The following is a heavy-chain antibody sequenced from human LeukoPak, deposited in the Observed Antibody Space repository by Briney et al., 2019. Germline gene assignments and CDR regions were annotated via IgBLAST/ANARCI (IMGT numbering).Heavy chain of an antibody. CDR1: GGSITSSY. D-gene: IGHD2-21*01. V-gene: IGHV4-59*01. CDR2: IYHSGST. CDR3: VRWQYCGGNCYFSAFDI. J-gene: IGHJ3*02. Sequence: KPSETLSLTCTVSGGSITSSYWSWIRQSPGKGLEWIGYIYHSGSTNSNPPLKSRVTTSVDTPKNQFSLKLSSVTAADTAVYYCVRWQYCGGNCYFSAFDIWGQGTMVTVSS.